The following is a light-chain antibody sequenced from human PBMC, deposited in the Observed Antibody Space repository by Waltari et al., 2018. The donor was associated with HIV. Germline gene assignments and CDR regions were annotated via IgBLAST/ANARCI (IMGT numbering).Light chain of an antibody. V-gene: IGKV4-1*01. CDR1: QSVLHRSNNKNY. J-gene: IGKJ2*01. Sequence: DIVMTQSPDSLAVSLGERATLNCKSSQSVLHRSNNKNYLAWYQQKPGQPPKLLINWASTRESGVPDRFSGSGSGTDFTLTISSLQAEDVAVYYCQQYYRLPYTFGQGTKLEIK. CDR3: QQYYRLPYT. CDR2: WAS.